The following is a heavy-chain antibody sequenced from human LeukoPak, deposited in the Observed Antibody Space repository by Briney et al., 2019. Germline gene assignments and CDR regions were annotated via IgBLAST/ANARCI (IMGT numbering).Heavy chain of an antibody. V-gene: IGHV3-23*01. CDR1: GFTFSNYA. CDR3: AQWGDFDVLTGYYVPDF. Sequence: PGASLRLSCAASGFTFSNYAMSWVRQAPGKGLEWASAITGGGSGIYYADSMKSRFTISRDNSKNTLYLQINSLRAEDTAVYYCAQWGDFDVLTGYYVPDFWGQGTLVTVSS. D-gene: IGHD3-9*01. J-gene: IGHJ4*02. CDR2: ITGGGSGI.